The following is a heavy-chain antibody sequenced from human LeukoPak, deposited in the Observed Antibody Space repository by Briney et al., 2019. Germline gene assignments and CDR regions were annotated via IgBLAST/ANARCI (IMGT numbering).Heavy chain of an antibody. CDR2: IRHDGNEK. Sequence: PGGSLRLSCAASGFTFSNYWMTWVRRAPGKGLEWVANIRHDGNEKYYVDSVKGRFTISRDNAQNSLSLQMNSLRVEDTAVYYCARVPIPYSSGWYLNDWGQGTLVIVSS. J-gene: IGHJ4*02. CDR3: ARVPIPYSSGWYLND. D-gene: IGHD6-19*01. CDR1: GFTFSNYW. V-gene: IGHV3-7*01.